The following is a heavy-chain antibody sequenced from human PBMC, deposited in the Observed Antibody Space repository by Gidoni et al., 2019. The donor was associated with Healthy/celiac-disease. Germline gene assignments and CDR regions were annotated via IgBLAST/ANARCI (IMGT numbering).Heavy chain of an antibody. CDR3: ARLRLDAFDI. Sequence: EVQLVESGGGLVQPVGSLRLSCAASGFTFSSSDMHWVRQATGKGLEWFSAIGTAGDTYYPGSVKGRFTISRENDKNSLYLQMNSLRAGDTAVYYCARLRLDAFDIWGQGTMVTVSS. CDR2: IGTAGDT. J-gene: IGHJ3*02. V-gene: IGHV3-13*04. D-gene: IGHD3-16*01. CDR1: GFTFSSSD.